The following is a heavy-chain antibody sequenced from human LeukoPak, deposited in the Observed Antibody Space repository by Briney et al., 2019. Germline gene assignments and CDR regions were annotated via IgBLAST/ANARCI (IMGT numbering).Heavy chain of an antibody. CDR1: GFTFSSYA. Sequence: GGSPRLSCAASGFTFSSYAMSWVRQAPGKGLEWVSAISGSGGSTYYADSVKGRFTISRDNSKNTLYLQMNSLRAEDTAVYYCAKGRDCSGGSCYRYYYYGMDVWGQGTTVTVSS. CDR2: ISGSGGST. D-gene: IGHD2-15*01. V-gene: IGHV3-23*01. CDR3: AKGRDCSGGSCYRYYYYGMDV. J-gene: IGHJ6*02.